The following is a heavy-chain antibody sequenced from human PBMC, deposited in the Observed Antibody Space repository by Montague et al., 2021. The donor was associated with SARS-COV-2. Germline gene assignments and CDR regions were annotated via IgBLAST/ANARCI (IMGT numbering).Heavy chain of an antibody. Sequence: SETLSLTCTFSGASRSTKNYYWGWIRQPPGKGLEWIGSISYSATSYSNPSLKSRVTMSVDTSRNQLSLNLSSVTVADTAVYYCASPTYYYDSSGSDAFDIWGQGTRVTVSS. V-gene: IGHV4-39*01. CDR1: GASRSTKNYY. CDR3: ASPTYYYDSSGSDAFDI. J-gene: IGHJ3*02. D-gene: IGHD3-22*01. CDR2: ISYSATS.